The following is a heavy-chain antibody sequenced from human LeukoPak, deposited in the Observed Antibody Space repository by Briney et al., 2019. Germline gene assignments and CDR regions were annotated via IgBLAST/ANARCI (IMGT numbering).Heavy chain of an antibody. D-gene: IGHD1-14*01. Sequence: SETLSLTCTVSGGSISSYYWSWIRQPPGKGLEWIGYIYYSGSTNYNPSLKSRVTISIDTSNNQFSLKLSSVTAADTAMYYCARSNQYSWFDPWGRGTLVTVSS. CDR1: GGSISSYY. CDR2: IYYSGST. V-gene: IGHV4-59*01. J-gene: IGHJ5*02. CDR3: ARSNQYSWFDP.